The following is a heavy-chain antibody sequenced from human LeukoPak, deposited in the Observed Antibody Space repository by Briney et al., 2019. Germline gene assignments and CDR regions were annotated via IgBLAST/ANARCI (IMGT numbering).Heavy chain of an antibody. Sequence: GGSLRLSCAASGFTFSSYEMNWVRQAPGKGLEWVSYISNSGSTIYYADSVKGRFTISRDNAKNSLYLQMNSLRAEDTAVYYCAKNSGPDVFYYMDVWGKGTTVTISS. J-gene: IGHJ6*03. CDR1: GFTFSSYE. CDR2: ISNSGSTI. D-gene: IGHD4-23*01. V-gene: IGHV3-48*03. CDR3: AKNSGPDVFYYMDV.